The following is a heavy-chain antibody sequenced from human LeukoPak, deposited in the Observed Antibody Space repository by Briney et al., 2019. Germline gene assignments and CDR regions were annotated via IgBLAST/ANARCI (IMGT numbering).Heavy chain of an antibody. Sequence: SETLSCTCTVAGVSISRFYWSSIRQPPGKGLEWIGHISDSGSANYNPSTKRRATLSVDTSRNQFSLSLRSTTAAHTTVYYCARTEPSGTASHWGQGTLVTVSS. V-gene: IGHV4-59*01. J-gene: IGHJ4*02. CDR1: GVSISRFY. CDR2: ISDSGSA. CDR3: ARTEPSGTASH. D-gene: IGHD1-1*01.